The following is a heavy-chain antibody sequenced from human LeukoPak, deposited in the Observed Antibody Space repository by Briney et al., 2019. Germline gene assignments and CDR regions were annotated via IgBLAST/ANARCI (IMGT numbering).Heavy chain of an antibody. CDR1: GGTFSSYA. V-gene: IGHV1-46*01. CDR2: INPGGGNT. D-gene: IGHD5-24*01. CDR3: ARIRDGYNDAYDI. Sequence: ASVKVSCKASGGTFSSYAISWVRQAPGQGFQWMGLINPGGGNTNYAQNFQGRLTMTRDTSTTTVYMELSGLRSEDTAIYYCARIRDGYNDAYDIWGQGTVVTVPS. J-gene: IGHJ3*02.